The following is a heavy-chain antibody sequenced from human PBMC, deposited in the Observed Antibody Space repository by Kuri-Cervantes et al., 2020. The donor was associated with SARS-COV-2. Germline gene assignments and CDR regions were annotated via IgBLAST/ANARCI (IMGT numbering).Heavy chain of an antibody. V-gene: IGHV3-30*18. CDR1: GFSFSSYG. CDR3: AKDRVRRGYSGYVILDY. Sequence: GGSLRLSCAASGFSFSSYGMHWVRQAPGKGLEWVAVISFGGTNKYYADSVKGRFTISIYNSKNTLYLQMNSLRAEDTDVYYCAKDRVRRGYSGYVILDYWGQGTLVTVSS. CDR2: ISFGGTNK. J-gene: IGHJ4*02. D-gene: IGHD5-12*01.